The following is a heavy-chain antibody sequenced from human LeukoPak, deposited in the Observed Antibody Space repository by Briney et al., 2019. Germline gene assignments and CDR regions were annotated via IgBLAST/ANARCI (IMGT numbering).Heavy chain of an antibody. J-gene: IGHJ6*02. CDR1: GGSISSYY. CDR3: ASHSHDYGDYGLDYYYYGMDV. V-gene: IGHV4-4*07. Sequence: SETLSLTCTVSGGSISSYYWSWIRQPAGKGLEWIGRIYTSGSTNYNPSLKSRVTMSVDTSKNQFSLKLSSVTAADTAVYYCASHSHDYGDYGLDYYYYGMDVWGQGTTVTVSS. CDR2: IYTSGST. D-gene: IGHD4-17*01.